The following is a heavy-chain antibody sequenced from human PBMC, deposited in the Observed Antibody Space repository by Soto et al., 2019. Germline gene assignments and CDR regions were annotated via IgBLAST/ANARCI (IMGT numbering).Heavy chain of an antibody. D-gene: IGHD4-4*01. V-gene: IGHV3-33*01. CDR3: ARDGGYTVTTTYYYDGMDV. J-gene: IGHJ6*02. CDR2: IWYDGSNT. Sequence: QVQLVESGGGVVQPGKSLRLSCEASGFTFSSYGMHWVRQAPGRGLEWVAVIWYDGSNTFHADSVRGRFTISSDTSKNTSYLQMNNLRADDTAVDYCARDGGYTVTTTYYYDGMDVWGRGTTVIVSS. CDR1: GFTFSSYG.